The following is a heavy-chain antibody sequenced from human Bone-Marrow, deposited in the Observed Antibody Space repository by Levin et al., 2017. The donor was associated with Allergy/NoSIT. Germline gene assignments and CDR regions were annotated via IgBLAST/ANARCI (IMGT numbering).Heavy chain of an antibody. J-gene: IGHJ3*02. Sequence: GESLKISCKGSGYSFTSHWIGWVRQMPGKGLEWMGIIYPSDSDTRYSPSFQGQVTISADKSISTAYLQWSSLKASDTAIYYCARHGKTSLRFEAFDIWGQGTMVTVSS. V-gene: IGHV5-51*01. CDR1: GYSFTSHW. CDR2: IYPSDSDT. CDR3: ARHGKTSLRFEAFDI.